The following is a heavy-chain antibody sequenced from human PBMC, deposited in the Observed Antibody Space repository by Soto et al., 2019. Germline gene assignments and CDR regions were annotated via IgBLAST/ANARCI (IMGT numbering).Heavy chain of an antibody. CDR3: ATSHYYEYTGYYYFNH. J-gene: IGHJ1*01. CDR2: IIPSFGTP. V-gene: IGHV1-69*01. Sequence: QVQLVQSGAEVKRPGSSVKVSCTASRGTFNTYAVHWVRQAPGQGLEWMGGIIPSFGTPNYAQRFQGRVIITADESKSTAYMELSSLRSADTAIFFCATSHYYEYTGYYYFNHLGQGTLVTVS. D-gene: IGHD3-22*01. CDR1: RGTFNTYA.